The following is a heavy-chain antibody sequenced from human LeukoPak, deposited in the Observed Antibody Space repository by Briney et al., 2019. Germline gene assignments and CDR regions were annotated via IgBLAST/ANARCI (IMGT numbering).Heavy chain of an antibody. Sequence: ASVKVSCKASGYTFTSYGISWVRQAPGQGLEWMGWISAYNGNTNYAQKLQGRVTMTTDTSTSTAYMELRSLRSDDTAVYYCARPGRRGSIQLWSYYFDYWGQGTLVTVSS. CDR2: ISAYNGNT. CDR1: GYTFTSYG. D-gene: IGHD5-18*01. V-gene: IGHV1-18*01. J-gene: IGHJ4*02. CDR3: ARPGRRGSIQLWSYYFDY.